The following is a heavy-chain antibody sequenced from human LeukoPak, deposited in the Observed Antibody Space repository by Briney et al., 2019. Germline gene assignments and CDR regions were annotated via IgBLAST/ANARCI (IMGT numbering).Heavy chain of an antibody. CDR3: ARDTSGDGYNFVY. D-gene: IGHD5-24*01. V-gene: IGHV4-31*03. CDR1: GGSISSGGYY. CDR2: IYYSGNT. J-gene: IGHJ4*02. Sequence: SETLSLTSTVSGGSISSGGYYWRWIRQHPGKGLEWIGDIYYSGNTYYNPSLKSRVTISVDTSKNQFSLKLSSVTAADTAVYYCARDTSGDGYNFVYWGQGILVTVSS.